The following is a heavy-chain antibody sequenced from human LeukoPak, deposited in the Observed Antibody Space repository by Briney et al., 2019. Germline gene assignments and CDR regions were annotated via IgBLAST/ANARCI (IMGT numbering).Heavy chain of an antibody. D-gene: IGHD6-13*01. CDR1: GGSFSGYY. CDR3: ARGMTLAAAGLDN. Sequence: SETLSLTCAVYGGSFSGYYWSWIRQPPGKGLEWIGEINHSGSTNYNPSHKSRVTISVDTSKNQFSLKLSSVTAADTAVYYCARGMTLAAAGLDNWGQGTLVTVSS. J-gene: IGHJ4*02. V-gene: IGHV4-34*01. CDR2: INHSGST.